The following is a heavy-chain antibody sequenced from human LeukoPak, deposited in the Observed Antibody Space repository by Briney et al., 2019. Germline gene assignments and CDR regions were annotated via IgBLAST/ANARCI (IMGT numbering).Heavy chain of an antibody. Sequence: GGSLRLSCAALGFTSSTSGMSWVRQAPGKGLEWVASIKQDGSDTYYVDSVKGRFNLSRDNAKTPLYLEMNSLRADDTTAEYCARHRAGPWAFDLWGGGTLVTVSS. D-gene: IGHD6-13*01. CDR1: GFTSSTSG. V-gene: IGHV3-7*01. CDR2: IKQDGSDT. CDR3: ARHRAGPWAFDL. J-gene: IGHJ2*01.